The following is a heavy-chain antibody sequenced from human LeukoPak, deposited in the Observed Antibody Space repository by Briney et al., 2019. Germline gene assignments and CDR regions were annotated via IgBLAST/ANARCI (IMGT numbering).Heavy chain of an antibody. Sequence: PGGSLRLSCAASGFTFSSYEMNWVRQAPGKGLEWVSYISSSGSTIYYADSVKGQFTISRDNAKNSLYLQMNSLRAEDTAVYYCARGVYYGMDVWGKGTTVTVSS. CDR1: GFTFSSYE. CDR3: ARGVYYGMDV. V-gene: IGHV3-48*03. J-gene: IGHJ6*04. CDR2: ISSSGSTI.